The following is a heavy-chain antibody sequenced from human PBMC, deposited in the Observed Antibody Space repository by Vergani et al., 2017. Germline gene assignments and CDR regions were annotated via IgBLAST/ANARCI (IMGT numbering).Heavy chain of an antibody. D-gene: IGHD6-19*01. Sequence: QVQLVQSGAEVKKPGASVKVSCKASGSTFTSYDINWVRQATGQGLEWMGRMNPNGGNTGYAQKLQGRVTMTKNTSISTAYMELSSLRSEDTAVYYCARSSSGWYGLIDYWGQGTLVTVSS. CDR1: GSTFTSYD. J-gene: IGHJ4*02. CDR3: ARSSSGWYGLIDY. V-gene: IGHV1-8*01. CDR2: MNPNGGNT.